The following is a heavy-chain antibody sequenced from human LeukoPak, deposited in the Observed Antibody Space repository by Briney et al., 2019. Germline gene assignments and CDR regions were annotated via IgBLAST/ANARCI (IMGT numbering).Heavy chain of an antibody. CDR3: ARGRDGYNWIDY. Sequence: GRSLRLSCAASGFTFMSCGMHWVRQAPGKGLEWVAVIWYDGTNKYYADSVKGRFTISRDNSKNTLYLQMNSLRAEDTAVYYCARGRDGYNWIDYWGQGTLVTVSS. CDR1: GFTFMSCG. J-gene: IGHJ4*02. D-gene: IGHD5-24*01. V-gene: IGHV3-33*01. CDR2: IWYDGTNK.